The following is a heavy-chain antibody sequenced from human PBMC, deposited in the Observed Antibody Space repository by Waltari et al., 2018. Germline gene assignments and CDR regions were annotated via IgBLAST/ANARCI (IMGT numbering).Heavy chain of an antibody. V-gene: IGHV3-23*01. CDR1: GFTFNTNA. J-gene: IGHJ5*02. CDR3: AKSPTASTPRFDP. CDR2: ISVSGGGT. Sequence: EVQLLESGGGLVQPGGSLRLSCAASGFTFNTNAMNWVRQAPGKGLAWVSSISVSGGGTYYADSVKGRFTISRDNSKNTLYLQMNSLRAEDTAVYYCAKSPTASTPRFDPWGQGTLVTVSS.